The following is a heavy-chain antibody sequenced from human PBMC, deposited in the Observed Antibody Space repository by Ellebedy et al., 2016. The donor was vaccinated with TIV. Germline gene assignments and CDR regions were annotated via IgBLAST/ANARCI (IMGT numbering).Heavy chain of an antibody. Sequence: ASVKVSCKASGYTFTSYYMHWVRQAPGQGLEWMGIINPSGGSTSYAQKFQGRVTMTRDTSTSTVYMELSSLRSEDTAVYYCARRASGYDYFWGTAYFDYWGQGTLVTVSS. D-gene: IGHD5-12*01. J-gene: IGHJ4*02. CDR1: GYTFTSYY. V-gene: IGHV1-46*01. CDR2: INPSGGST. CDR3: ARRASGYDYFWGTAYFDY.